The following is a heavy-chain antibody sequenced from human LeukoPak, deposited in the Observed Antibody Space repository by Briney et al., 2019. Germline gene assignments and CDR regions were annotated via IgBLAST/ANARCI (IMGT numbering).Heavy chain of an antibody. CDR1: GGTFSSYA. J-gene: IGHJ4*02. CDR3: ARSLRVRSAYFDY. CDR2: IIPIFGTA. D-gene: IGHD3-10*01. Sequence: SVKVSCKASGGTFSSYAISWVRQAPGQGLEWMGGIIPIFGTANYAQKFQGRVTITADESTSTAYMELSSLRSEDTAVYYCARSLRVRSAYFDYRGQGTLVTVSS. V-gene: IGHV1-69*01.